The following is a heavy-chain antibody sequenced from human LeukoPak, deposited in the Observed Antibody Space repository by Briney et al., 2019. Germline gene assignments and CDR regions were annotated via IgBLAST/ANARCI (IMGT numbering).Heavy chain of an antibody. CDR1: GGSFSGYY. CDR2: INHSGST. Sequence: PSETLSLTCAVYGGSFSGYYWSWIRQPPGKGLEWIGEINHSGSTNYNPSLKSRVTISVDTSKNQFSLKLSSVTAADTAVYYCARYRSFSYYYGSGSSPGDDYWGQGTLVTVSS. V-gene: IGHV4-34*01. J-gene: IGHJ4*02. D-gene: IGHD3-10*01. CDR3: ARYRSFSYYYGSGSSPGDDY.